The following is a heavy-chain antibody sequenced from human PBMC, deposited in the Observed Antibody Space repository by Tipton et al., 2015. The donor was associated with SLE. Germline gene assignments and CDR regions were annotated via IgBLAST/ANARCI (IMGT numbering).Heavy chain of an antibody. V-gene: IGHV3-73*01. CDR2: IRSKANSYAT. D-gene: IGHD6-19*01. CDR3: TREAVAAHFDY. CDR1: GFTFSGSA. Sequence: GSLRLSCAASGFTFSGSAMHWVRQASGKGLEWVGRIRSKANSYATAYAASVKGRFTISRDDSKNTAYLQMNSLKTEDTAVYYCTREAVAAHFDYWGQGTLVTVSS. J-gene: IGHJ4*02.